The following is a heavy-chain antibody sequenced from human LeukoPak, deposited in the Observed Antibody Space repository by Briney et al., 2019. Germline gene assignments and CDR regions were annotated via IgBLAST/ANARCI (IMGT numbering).Heavy chain of an antibody. V-gene: IGHV4-31*03. CDR2: IYYSGST. CDR3: ARYEETFEFDY. Sequence: PSQPLSLPCTVSGGSISSGGYYWSWIRQHPGKGLEWIGYIYYSGSTYYNPSLKSRVTISVDTSKNQFSLKLSSVTAADTAVYYCARYEETFEFDYWGQGTLVTVSS. J-gene: IGHJ4*02. CDR1: GGSISSGGYY. D-gene: IGHD2/OR15-2a*01.